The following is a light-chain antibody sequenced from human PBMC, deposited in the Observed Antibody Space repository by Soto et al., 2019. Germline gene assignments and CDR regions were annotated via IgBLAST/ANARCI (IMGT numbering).Light chain of an antibody. CDR2: GNS. Sequence: QSVLTQPPSVSGAPGQRVTISCTGSSSNIGAGYDVHWYQQLPGTAPKLLIYGNSNRPSGVPDRFSGSKSGNTASLSISGLQAEDEADYYCCSYAGTYIGYVFGSETKLTVL. J-gene: IGLJ1*01. CDR1: SSNIGAGYD. V-gene: IGLV1-40*01. CDR3: CSYAGTYIGYV.